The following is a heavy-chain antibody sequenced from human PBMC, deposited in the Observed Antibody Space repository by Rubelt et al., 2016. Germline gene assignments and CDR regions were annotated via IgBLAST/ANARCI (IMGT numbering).Heavy chain of an antibody. J-gene: IGHJ3*01. CDR3: AGNGYGDYDDAFDV. D-gene: IGHD4-17*01. Sequence: QLQLQESGPGLVTPSETLSLTCTVSGGSISSSSYYWGWLRQPPGKGLEWIGSIYSSVSTNYNPSLQSRVTISVDTSKNQCSLKLRSVTAADTAVDYCAGNGYGDYDDAFDVWGQGTMVTVSS. CDR1: GGSISSSSYY. V-gene: IGHV4-39*07. CDR2: IYSSVST.